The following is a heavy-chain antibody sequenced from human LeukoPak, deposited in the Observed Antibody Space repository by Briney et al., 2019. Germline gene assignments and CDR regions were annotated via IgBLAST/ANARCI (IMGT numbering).Heavy chain of an antibody. D-gene: IGHD5-24*01. CDR2: IYPRDSET. J-gene: IGHJ4*02. Sequence: GESLKISCQASGYTFNTYCIGWVRQMPGQGLEWLGIIYPRDSETRYSPSFHGQVTISADKSISTAYLQWSSLKASDTAMYFCARSPGYRDGYNYDYAYYFDYWGQGTLVTVSS. CDR3: ARSPGYRDGYNYDYAYYFDY. CDR1: GYTFNTYC. V-gene: IGHV5-51*01.